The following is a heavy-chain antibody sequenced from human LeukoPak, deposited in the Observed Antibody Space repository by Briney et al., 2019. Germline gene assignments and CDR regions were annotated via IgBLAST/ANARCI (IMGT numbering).Heavy chain of an antibody. D-gene: IGHD5-18*01. Sequence: PGGSLRLSCAASGFTFSSYAMSWVRQAPRKGLEWVSAISGSGDSTYYADSVKGRFTISRDNSKNTLYLQMNSLRAEDTAVYYCAKGPGYSYGYYYYGMDVWGQGITVTVSS. CDR1: GFTFSSYA. J-gene: IGHJ6*02. V-gene: IGHV3-23*01. CDR2: ISGSGDST. CDR3: AKGPGYSYGYYYYGMDV.